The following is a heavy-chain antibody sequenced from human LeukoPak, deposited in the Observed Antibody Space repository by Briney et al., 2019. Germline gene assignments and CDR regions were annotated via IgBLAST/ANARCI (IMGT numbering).Heavy chain of an antibody. Sequence: GGSLRLSCAASGFTFSSYAMNWVRQTPGKGLEWVSRVHSDGTTTNYADSVKGRFTISRDNAKNTLYLQMNSLRAEDTAVYYCTKGALGYYYYGMDVWGRGTTVTVSS. CDR1: GFTFSSYA. CDR3: TKGALGYYYYGMDV. D-gene: IGHD3-22*01. CDR2: VHSDGTTT. J-gene: IGHJ6*02. V-gene: IGHV3-74*01.